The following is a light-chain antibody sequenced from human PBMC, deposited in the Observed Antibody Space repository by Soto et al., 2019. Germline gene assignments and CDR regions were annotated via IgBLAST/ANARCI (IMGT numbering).Light chain of an antibody. Sequence: DVQMTQSPFFLSTSVGDTIAITCRASQPISTYLNWYQHKPGKAPNLLIRAASILHPGVPSRFSGSGSGTHFTLTISNLLPDDCATYCCHHTYTTPLYTFGQGTHLDI. CDR2: AAS. J-gene: IGKJ2*01. V-gene: IGKV1-39*01. CDR1: QPISTY. CDR3: HHTYTTPLYT.